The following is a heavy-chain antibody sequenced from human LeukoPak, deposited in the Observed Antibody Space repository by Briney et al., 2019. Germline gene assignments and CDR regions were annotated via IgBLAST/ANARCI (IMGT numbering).Heavy chain of an antibody. Sequence: ASVNVSCKASGGTFSRYAFSWVRQAPGQGLKWMGVIITIFHTPYYAPKFQGRVTITADKSTSTVYMEVSSLRSEDTAVYYCARVRGVGSDSFDYWGQGTLVTVSS. J-gene: IGHJ4*02. CDR3: ARVRGVGSDSFDY. CDR1: GGTFSRYA. D-gene: IGHD3-10*01. CDR2: IITIFHTP. V-gene: IGHV1-69*06.